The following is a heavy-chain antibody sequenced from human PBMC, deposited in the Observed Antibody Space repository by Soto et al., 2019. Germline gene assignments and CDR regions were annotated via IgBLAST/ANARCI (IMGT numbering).Heavy chain of an antibody. V-gene: IGHV3-48*02. D-gene: IGHD6-25*01. J-gene: IGHJ6*02. CDR1: GFTFSMYS. Sequence: GGSLRLSCAASGFTFSMYSMNWVRQAPGKGLEWFSYISGSSTTIYYADSVKGRFTISRDNAKNSLYLQMNSLRDEDTAVYYCARDIATGRYSGMDVWGQGTTVTVSS. CDR3: ARDIATGRYSGMDV. CDR2: ISGSSTTI.